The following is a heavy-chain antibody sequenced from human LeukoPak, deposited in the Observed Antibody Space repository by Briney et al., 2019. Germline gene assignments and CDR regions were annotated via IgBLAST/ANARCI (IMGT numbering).Heavy chain of an antibody. D-gene: IGHD2-2*01. CDR2: ISYDGSYK. J-gene: IGHJ4*02. V-gene: IGHV3-30-3*01. Sequence: GGSLRLSCAPSGFTFSTYAMLWVRQAPGKGLEWVALISYDGSYKFYADSVKGRFTISRDNSKDTLYLQMNSLRTEDTAVHYCARSNCSSNSCYSKHFDSWDQGTLVTVSS. CDR1: GFTFSTYA. CDR3: ARSNCSSNSCYSKHFDS.